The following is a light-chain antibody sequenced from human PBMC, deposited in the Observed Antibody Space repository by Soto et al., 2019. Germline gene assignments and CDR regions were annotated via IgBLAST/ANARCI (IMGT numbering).Light chain of an antibody. J-gene: IGLJ1*01. CDR3: SSYAGSSTHWV. CDR2: DVS. Sequence: QSVLTQPASVSGSPGQSITISCTGTSSDVGAYNYVSWYQQHPGKAPKLMICDVSNRPSGVSNRFSGSKSDNTASLTISGLQAEDEAEYHCSSYAGSSTHWVFGTGTKVTVL. CDR1: SSDVGAYNY. V-gene: IGLV2-14*03.